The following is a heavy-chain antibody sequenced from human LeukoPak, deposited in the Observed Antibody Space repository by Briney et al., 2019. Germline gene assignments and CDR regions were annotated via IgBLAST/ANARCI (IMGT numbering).Heavy chain of an antibody. CDR2: IIPIFGTA. V-gene: IGHV1-69*01. CDR1: GGTFSSYA. D-gene: IGHD2-15*01. J-gene: IGHJ3*02. Sequence: SVKVSFKASGGTFSSYAISWVRQAPGQGLEWMGGIIPIFGTANYAQKFQGRVTITADESTSTAYMELSSLRSEDTAVYYCARDRVVGQKMKHCSGGSCYEAFDIWGQGTMVTVSS. CDR3: ARDRVVGQKMKHCSGGSCYEAFDI.